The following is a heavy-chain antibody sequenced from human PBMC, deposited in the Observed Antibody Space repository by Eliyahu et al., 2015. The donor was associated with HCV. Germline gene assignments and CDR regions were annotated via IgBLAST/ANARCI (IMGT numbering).Heavy chain of an antibody. D-gene: IGHD1-7*01. J-gene: IGHJ6*02. Sequence: QVQLVQSEPEVKKPGASVKVSCKASGYTFSDYYIHWVRQAPGQGLEWMGWINPYSGDTNYAQKFQDWVTMSSDTSSSTAHMDLRNLKSADTAVYYCARHQTGTTGGYYALDVWGQGTTVTVSS. V-gene: IGHV1-2*04. CDR3: ARHQTGTTGGYYALDV. CDR2: INPYSGDT. CDR1: GYTFSDYY.